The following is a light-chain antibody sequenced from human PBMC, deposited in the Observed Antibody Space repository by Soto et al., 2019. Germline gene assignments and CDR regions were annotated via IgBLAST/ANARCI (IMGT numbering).Light chain of an antibody. Sequence: QSALTQPASVSGSPGQSITISCAGTGGDIGAYNYVSWYQQHPGKAPKLMIYEVIRRPSGISNRFSGSKSGNTASLTISTLQAEDEADYYCSSYTTSSTVVFGGGNKLTVL. CDR1: GGDIGAYNY. V-gene: IGLV2-14*01. J-gene: IGLJ3*02. CDR2: EVI. CDR3: SSYTTSSTVV.